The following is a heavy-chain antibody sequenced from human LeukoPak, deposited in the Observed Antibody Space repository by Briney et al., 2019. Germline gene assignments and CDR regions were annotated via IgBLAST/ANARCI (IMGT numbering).Heavy chain of an antibody. J-gene: IGHJ4*02. Sequence: GGSLRLSCAASGFTFSDYYMSWIRQAPGKGLEWLSYISSSGSTIYYADSVKGRFTISRDNAKNSLYLQMNSLRAEDTAVYYCAGIALYCSSTSCHRDYWGQGTLVTVSS. CDR3: AGIALYCSSTSCHRDY. V-gene: IGHV3-11*01. CDR1: GFTFSDYY. CDR2: ISSSGSTI. D-gene: IGHD2-2*01.